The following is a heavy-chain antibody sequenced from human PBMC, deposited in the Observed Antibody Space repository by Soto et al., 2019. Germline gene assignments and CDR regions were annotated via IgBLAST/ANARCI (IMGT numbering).Heavy chain of an antibody. CDR2: INPNSGGT. CDR1: GYTFTGYY. Sequence: ASVKVSCKASGYTFTGYYMHWVRQAPGQGLEWMGWINPNSGGTNYAQKFQGWVTMTRDTSISTAYMELSRLRSDDTAVYYCAREYNFNWNYYFDYWGQGKLVNVS. D-gene: IGHD1-7*01. V-gene: IGHV1-2*04. CDR3: AREYNFNWNYYFDY. J-gene: IGHJ4*02.